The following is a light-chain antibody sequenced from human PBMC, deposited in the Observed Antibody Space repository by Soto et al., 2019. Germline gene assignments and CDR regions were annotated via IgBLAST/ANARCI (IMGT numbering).Light chain of an antibody. J-gene: IGKJ4*01. Sequence: VVMPQSPLSLPVTLGQPASISCRSSQSLVYVDGATYLNWFQQRPGQSPRRLIYKVSNRDSGVPDRFSGSGSGTDFTLKISRVEAEDVGCYYCMQGTHWPLTFGGGTNVEIK. CDR2: KVS. CDR3: MQGTHWPLT. CDR1: QSLVYVDGATY. V-gene: IGKV2-30*01.